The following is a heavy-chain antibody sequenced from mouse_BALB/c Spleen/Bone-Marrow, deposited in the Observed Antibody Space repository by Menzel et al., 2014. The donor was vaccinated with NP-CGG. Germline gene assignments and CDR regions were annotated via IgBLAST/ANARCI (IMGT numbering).Heavy chain of an antibody. CDR1: GFTFSDYG. V-gene: IGHV5-15*02. CDR3: ATIYYGNSYAMDY. J-gene: IGHJ4*01. D-gene: IGHD2-1*01. CDR2: ISNLAYSI. Sequence: EVHLVESGGGLVQPGGSRKLSCAASGFTFSDYGMAWVRRAPGKGPEWVAFISNLAYSIYYADTVTGRFTISRENAKNTLYLEMSSLRSEDTAMYYCATIYYGNSYAMDYWGQGTSVTVSS.